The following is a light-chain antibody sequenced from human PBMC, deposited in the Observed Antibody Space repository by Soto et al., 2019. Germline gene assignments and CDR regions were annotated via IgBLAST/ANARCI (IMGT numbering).Light chain of an antibody. CDR1: SSDVGGYNY. V-gene: IGLV2-14*01. J-gene: IGLJ1*01. CDR3: SSYTSSITRV. CDR2: DVS. Sequence: QSALTQPASVSGSPGQSIAISCTGTSSDVGGYNYVSWYQLHPDKAPKLIIYDVSNRPSGVSNRFSGSKSGNTASLTISGLQPEDEADYYCSSYTSSITRVFGTGTTLTVL.